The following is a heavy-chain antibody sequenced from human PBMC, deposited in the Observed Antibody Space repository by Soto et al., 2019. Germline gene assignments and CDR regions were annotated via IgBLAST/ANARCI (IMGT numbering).Heavy chain of an antibody. CDR3: ASVSLGASTIADYSYYGMDV. D-gene: IGHD1-26*01. Sequence: EVQLLESGGALVQPGGSLRLSCAASGFTFSSYAMTWVRQAPGKGLEWVSGISGSAGSTHYADSVKGRSIISRDNSKSTLSLQINNQRAEDTAVYYCASVSLGASTIADYSYYGMDVWGQGTTVTVSS. CDR1: GFTFSSYA. V-gene: IGHV3-23*01. J-gene: IGHJ6*02. CDR2: ISGSAGST.